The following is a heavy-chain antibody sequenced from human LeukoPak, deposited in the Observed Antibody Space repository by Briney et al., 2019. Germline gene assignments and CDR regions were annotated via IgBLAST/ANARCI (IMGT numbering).Heavy chain of an antibody. CDR2: ISGGGGST. CDR1: GFTFSSDA. CDR3: ARDLGPLYGGNSGYYFDY. Sequence: GGSLRLSCAASGFTFSSDAMSWVRQVPGKGLEWVSAISGGGGSTYYADSVKGRFTISRDNSKNTLYLQMNSLRAEDTAVYYCARDLGPLYGGNSGYYFDYWGQGTLVTVSS. D-gene: IGHD4-23*01. J-gene: IGHJ4*02. V-gene: IGHV3-23*01.